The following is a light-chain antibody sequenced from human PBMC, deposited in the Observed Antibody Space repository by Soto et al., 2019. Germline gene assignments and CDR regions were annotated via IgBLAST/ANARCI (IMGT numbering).Light chain of an antibody. CDR1: QSLLYTSNNKNY. Sequence: DIVMTQSPDSLVLSLGDRSTFNCNSNQSLLYTSNNKNYLAWYQQKPGKAPKLLIYAASTLQSGVPSRFSGSGSGTDFTLTISCLQSEDFATYYCQQYYSYPRTFGQGTKVDIK. V-gene: IGKV4-1*01. CDR2: AAS. CDR3: QQYYSYPRT. J-gene: IGKJ1*01.